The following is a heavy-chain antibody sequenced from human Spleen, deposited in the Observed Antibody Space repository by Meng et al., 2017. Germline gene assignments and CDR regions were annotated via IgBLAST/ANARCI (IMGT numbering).Heavy chain of an antibody. CDR2: INHSGST. Sequence: QVQLQQWGAGLLKPSETLSLTCAVYGGSFSGYYWSWIRQPPGKGLEWIGEINHSGSTNYNPSLKSRVTISVDTSKNQFSLKLSSVTAADTAVYYCARAAYCSGGSCYPYFDYWGQGTLVTVSS. D-gene: IGHD2-15*01. J-gene: IGHJ4*02. V-gene: IGHV4-34*01. CDR1: GGSFSGYY. CDR3: ARAAYCSGGSCYPYFDY.